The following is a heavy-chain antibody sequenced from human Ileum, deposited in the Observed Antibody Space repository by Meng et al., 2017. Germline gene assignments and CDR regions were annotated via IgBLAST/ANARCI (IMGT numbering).Heavy chain of an antibody. D-gene: IGHD2-2*02. Sequence: QLLESGGGLVQPGGSLSLSCTGSGFTFADDAINWVRQAPGKGLEWVSAISGNGAAKLYADSAKGRFTISRDNSKNSIYMEMYTLRVEDTAIYYCARWTYHYDFWGQGTLVTVSS. CDR1: GFTFADDA. V-gene: IGHV3-23*01. CDR3: ARWTYHYDF. CDR2: ISGNGAAK. J-gene: IGHJ4*02.